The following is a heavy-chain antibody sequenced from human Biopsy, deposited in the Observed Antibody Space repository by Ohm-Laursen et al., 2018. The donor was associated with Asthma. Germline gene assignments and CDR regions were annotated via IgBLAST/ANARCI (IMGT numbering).Heavy chain of an antibody. V-gene: IGHV3-23*01. D-gene: IGHD1-26*01. CDR3: AKDKRYSGSYFDY. J-gene: IGHJ4*02. CDR2: ISGSGGST. CDR1: GFTFDDYA. Sequence: SLRLSCTASGFTFDDYAMRWVRQAPGKGLEWVSAISGSGGSTYYADSVKGRFTISRDNSKNTLYLQMNSLRAEDTAVYYCAKDKRYSGSYFDYWGQGTLVTVSS.